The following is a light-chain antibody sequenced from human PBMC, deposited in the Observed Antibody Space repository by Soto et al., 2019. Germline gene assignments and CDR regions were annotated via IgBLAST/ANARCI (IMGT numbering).Light chain of an antibody. CDR2: DAS. J-gene: IGKJ5*01. CDR1: HDMRKY. V-gene: IGKV1-33*01. Sequence: DIQMTQSPSSLSASVGDRVTITCQASHDMRKYLNWYQQKPGKAPKLLIYDASNLETGVPSRFTGSGSGTDFTFTISSLQPEDIATYYCQQYENFPVTCGQGTRLE. CDR3: QQYENFPVT.